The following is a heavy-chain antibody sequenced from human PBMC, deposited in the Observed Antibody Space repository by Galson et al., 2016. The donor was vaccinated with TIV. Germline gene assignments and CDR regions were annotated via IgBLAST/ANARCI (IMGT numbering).Heavy chain of an antibody. CDR3: VRSGTYYYDSSGDN. V-gene: IGHV1-69*02. CDR1: GGIFIGYS. Sequence: SVKVSCKASGGIFIGYSISWVRQAPGQGLEWMGRIIPLFGIVSYAQRFQGRVAIIADKSTGTTYMELSSLRSEDTAVYYCVRSGTYYYDSSGDNWGQGTLVTVSS. J-gene: IGHJ4*02. D-gene: IGHD3-22*01. CDR2: IIPLFGIV.